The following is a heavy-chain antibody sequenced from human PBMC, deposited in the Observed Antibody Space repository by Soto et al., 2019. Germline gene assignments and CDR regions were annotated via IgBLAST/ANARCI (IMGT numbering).Heavy chain of an antibody. D-gene: IGHD6-19*01. J-gene: IGHJ4*02. CDR1: GYAFTSYG. V-gene: IGHV1-18*01. Sequence: ASVKVSCKASGYAFTSYGISWVRQAPGQGLEWMGWISAYNGNTNYAQKLQGRVTMTTDTSTSTAYMELRSLRSDNTAVYYCARAQWVASPFDYWGQGTLVTVSS. CDR3: ARAQWVASPFDY. CDR2: ISAYNGNT.